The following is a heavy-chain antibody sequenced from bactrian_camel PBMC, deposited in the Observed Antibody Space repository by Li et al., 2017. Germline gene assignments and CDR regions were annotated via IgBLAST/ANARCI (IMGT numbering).Heavy chain of an antibody. D-gene: IGHD1*01. J-gene: IGHJ4*01. V-gene: IGHV3S57*01. CDR3: AARNPPCTPDSNTRFWSPM. CDR1: ERGLNRNC. Sequence: VQLVESGGASVQAGGSLSLSCVASERGLNRNCMGWFRQVPGKEREGVASMNGGGATYYTDSVKGRFTISRDSARNTLYLQMNDLKPEDTGTYYCAARNPPCTPDSNTRFWSPMGGRGTQVTVS. CDR2: MNGGGAT.